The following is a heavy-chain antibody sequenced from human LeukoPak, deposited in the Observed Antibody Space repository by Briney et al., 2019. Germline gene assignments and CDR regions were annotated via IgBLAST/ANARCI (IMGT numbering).Heavy chain of an antibody. Sequence: GGSLRLSCAASGFTFDDYGMSWVRQAPGKGLDWVSGINWNGGSTGYADSAKGRFTISRDNAKNSLYLQMNSLRAEDTALYHCARVNYGSGSYEFDYWGQGTLVTVSS. CDR3: ARVNYGSGSYEFDY. V-gene: IGHV3-20*01. CDR1: GFTFDDYG. CDR2: INWNGGST. D-gene: IGHD3-10*01. J-gene: IGHJ4*02.